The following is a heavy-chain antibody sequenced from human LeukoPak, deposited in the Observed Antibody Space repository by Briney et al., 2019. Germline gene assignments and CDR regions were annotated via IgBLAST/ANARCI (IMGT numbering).Heavy chain of an antibody. J-gene: IGHJ3*02. V-gene: IGHV1-2*02. Sequence: GASVKVSCKASGYTFTGYYMHWVRQAPGQGLEWMGWINPNSGGTNYAQKFQGRVTMTRDTSISTAYMELSRLRSDDTAVYYCARTPRTTIEGYYYDSSGYSYAFDIWGQGTMVTVSS. CDR3: ARTPRTTIEGYYYDSSGYSYAFDI. CDR1: GYTFTGYY. CDR2: INPNSGGT. D-gene: IGHD3-22*01.